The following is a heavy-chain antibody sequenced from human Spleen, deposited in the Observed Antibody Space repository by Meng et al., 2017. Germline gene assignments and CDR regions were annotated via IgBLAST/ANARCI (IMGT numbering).Heavy chain of an antibody. J-gene: IGHJ4*02. V-gene: IGHV3-23*01. D-gene: IGHD3-22*01. CDR3: GGPCGGSGYCWFVY. CDR2: IDRSGITA. CDR1: GIIFNNKV. Sequence: GESLKISCLTSGIIFNNKVMSWVRQAPGKGLEWVSSIDRSGITAFYADSVKGRFTISRDNSKNTLYLQMNSLRAEDTAVYYCGGPCGGSGYCWFVYWGQGTLVTVSS.